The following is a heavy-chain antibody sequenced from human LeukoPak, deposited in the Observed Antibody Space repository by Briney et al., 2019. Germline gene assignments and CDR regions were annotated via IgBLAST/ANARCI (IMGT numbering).Heavy chain of an antibody. CDR3: ARARGRGGDYVSY. CDR1: GYSFTDYF. D-gene: IGHD4-17*01. Sequence: ASVKVSCKASGYSFTDYFMHWVRQAPGQGLEWMGIMNPSGGSPTYARKFQGRVTMTRDTSTSTVYMELSSLTAEDSAVYYCARARGRGGDYVSYWGQGTLVTVSS. V-gene: IGHV1-46*01. CDR2: MNPSGGSP. J-gene: IGHJ4*02.